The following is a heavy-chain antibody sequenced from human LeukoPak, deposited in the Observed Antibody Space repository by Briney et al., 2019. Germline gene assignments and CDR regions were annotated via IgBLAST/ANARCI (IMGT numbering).Heavy chain of an antibody. CDR1: GYTFTAYY. V-gene: IGHV1-2*02. CDR3: ARDPPPNWGDGY. CDR2: INPNSGGT. Sequence: ASVKVSCKASGYTFTAYYMHWVRQAPGQGLEWMGWINPNSGGTNYAQKFQGRVTMTRDTSISTAYMELSRLRSDDTALYYCARDPPPNWGDGYWGQGTLVTVSS. J-gene: IGHJ4*02. D-gene: IGHD7-27*01.